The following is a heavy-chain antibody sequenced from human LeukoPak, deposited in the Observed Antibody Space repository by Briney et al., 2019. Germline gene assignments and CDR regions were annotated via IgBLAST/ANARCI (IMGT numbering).Heavy chain of an antibody. CDR2: IYTSGST. J-gene: IGHJ5*02. D-gene: IGHD3-10*01. CDR3: ARTDYHGSGSFYDNWFDP. Sequence: SETLSLTCTVPGGSISSYYWSWIRQPAGKGLEWIGRIYTSGSTNYNPSLESRVTISVDTSKNQFSLKLKLNSVTAADTAVYYCARTDYHGSGSFYDNWFDPWGQGTLVTVSS. V-gene: IGHV4-4*07. CDR1: GGSISSYY.